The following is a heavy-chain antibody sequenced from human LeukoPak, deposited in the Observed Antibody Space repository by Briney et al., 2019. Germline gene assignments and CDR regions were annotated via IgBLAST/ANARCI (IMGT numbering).Heavy chain of an antibody. J-gene: IGHJ4*02. CDR2: IYYSGST. CDR1: GGSISNTSYY. CDR3: ASQYYDILTGYPYYFDY. V-gene: IGHV4-39*01. Sequence: SETLSLTCTVSGGSISNTSYYWGWIRQPPGKGLEWIGAIYYSGSTCFNPSLKSRVTMSVDTSENQFFLKLSSVTAADTAVYYCASQYYDILTGYPYYFDYWGQGTLVTVS. D-gene: IGHD3-9*01.